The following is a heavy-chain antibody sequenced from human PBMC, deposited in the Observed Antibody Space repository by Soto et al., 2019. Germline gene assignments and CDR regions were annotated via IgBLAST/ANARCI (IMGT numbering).Heavy chain of an antibody. CDR3: ARVSIAAEGPFINH. CDR1: GGSISSGGYY. V-gene: IGHV4-30-4*08. Sequence: SETLSLTCTVSGGSISSGGYYWSWIRQHPGKGLEWIGYIFHTGSTYFNPSLRSRVSISIEPSKTHFSLTLTSLTAADTAIFYCARVSIAAEGPFINHWGKGARAPVSP. J-gene: IGHJ5*02. D-gene: IGHD3-3*01. CDR2: IFHTGST.